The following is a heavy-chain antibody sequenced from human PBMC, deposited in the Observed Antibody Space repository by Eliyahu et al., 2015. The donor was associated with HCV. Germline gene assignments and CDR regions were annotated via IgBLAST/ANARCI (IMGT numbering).Heavy chain of an antibody. J-gene: IGHJ4*02. V-gene: IGHV4-39*01. CDR3: VRHPEYYFDY. CDR2: VYYTGST. D-gene: IGHD1-14*01. Sequence: QLQLQESGPGLVKPSETLSLTCTVSGDSMRNSYYFWGWIRQPPGKGLEWIGSVYYTGSTFYNPPLMSRVTMSMDTSKNHFSLRLTSVTAADTAVYYCVRHPEYYFDYWGLGALVTVSS. CDR1: GDSMRNSYYF.